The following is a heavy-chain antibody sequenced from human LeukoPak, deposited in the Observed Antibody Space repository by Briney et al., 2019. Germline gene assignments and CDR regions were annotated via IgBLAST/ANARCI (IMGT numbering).Heavy chain of an antibody. J-gene: IGHJ4*02. V-gene: IGHV3-74*01. CDR3: ARVGYDSSGYTRPFDY. CDR2: FNSDVSST. Sequence: GGSLRLSCAASGFTFSSYWMHWVRQAPGKGLVWVSRFNSDVSSTSYAGSVKGGFTISRDNAKKTLYLQRNSLRAEDTPVYYCARVGYDSSGYTRPFDYWGQGTLVTVSS. D-gene: IGHD3-22*01. CDR1: GFTFSSYW.